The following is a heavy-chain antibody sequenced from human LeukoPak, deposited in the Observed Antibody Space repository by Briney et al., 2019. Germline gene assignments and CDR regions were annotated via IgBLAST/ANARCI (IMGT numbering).Heavy chain of an antibody. CDR1: GGAISVYY. J-gene: IGHJ4*02. CDR3: ARGIAAAGTWFDY. CDR2: IYYSGST. D-gene: IGHD6-13*01. Sequence: SETLSLTCTVSGGAISVYYWSWIRQPPGRGLEWIGYIYYSGSTNSNPSLKTRVPISVDPSKNQFSLKLSSVTAADTAVYYCARGIAAAGTWFDYWGQGTLVTVSS. V-gene: IGHV4-59*01.